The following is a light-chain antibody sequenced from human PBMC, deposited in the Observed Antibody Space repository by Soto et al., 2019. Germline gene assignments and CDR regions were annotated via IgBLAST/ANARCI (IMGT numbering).Light chain of an antibody. J-gene: IGLJ1*01. CDR1: SSNIGNNY. CDR2: DNN. CDR3: GTWDSSLSAHYV. V-gene: IGLV1-51*01. Sequence: QSVLTQPPSVSAAPGQKGTISCSGSSSNIGNNYVSWYQQLPGTAPKLLIYDNNKRPSGIPDRFSGSKSGTSATLGITGLQTGDEVDYYCGTWDSSLSAHYVFGTGTKLTV.